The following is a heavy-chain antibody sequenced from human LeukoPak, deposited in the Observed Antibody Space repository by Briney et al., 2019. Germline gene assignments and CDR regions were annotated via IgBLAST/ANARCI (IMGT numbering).Heavy chain of an antibody. CDR3: ARRARGGAYFDY. V-gene: IGHV3-53*01. CDR2: IYSGGST. Sequence: GGSLRLSCAASGFTVSSNYMSWVRQAPGKGLEWVSVIYSGGSTYYADSVKGRFTISRDNSKNTLYLQMNSLRAEDTAVYYCARRARGGAYFDYWGQGTLVTVSS. D-gene: IGHD1-26*01. J-gene: IGHJ4*02. CDR1: GFTVSSNY.